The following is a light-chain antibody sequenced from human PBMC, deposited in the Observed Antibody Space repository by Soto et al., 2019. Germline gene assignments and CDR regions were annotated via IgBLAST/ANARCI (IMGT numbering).Light chain of an antibody. V-gene: IGLV2-14*01. J-gene: IGLJ1*01. Sequence: QSALTQPASASGCPGQSITISCTGTSSDVGGYNYVSWYQQHPGKAPKFMIYDVSNRPSGVSNRFSGSKSGNTASLTISGLQAEDESDYYCSSYTTSNTRQIVFGTRTKVTVL. CDR2: DVS. CDR3: SSYTTSNTRQIV. CDR1: SSDVGGYNY.